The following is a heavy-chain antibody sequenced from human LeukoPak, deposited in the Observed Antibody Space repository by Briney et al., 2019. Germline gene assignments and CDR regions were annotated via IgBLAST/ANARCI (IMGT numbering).Heavy chain of an antibody. CDR3: ARGNIVVVVAAYFDY. J-gene: IGHJ4*02. Sequence: GASVKVSCKASGYTFTGYYMHWVRQAPGQGLEWMGWINPNSGGTNYAQKFQGRVTMTRDTSISTAYVELSRLRSDDTAVYYCARGNIVVVVAAYFDYWGQGTLVTVSS. CDR2: INPNSGGT. D-gene: IGHD2-15*01. V-gene: IGHV1-2*02. CDR1: GYTFTGYY.